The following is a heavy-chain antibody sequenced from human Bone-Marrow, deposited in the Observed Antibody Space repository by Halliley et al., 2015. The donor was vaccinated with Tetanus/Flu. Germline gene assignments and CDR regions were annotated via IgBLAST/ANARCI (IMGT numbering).Heavy chain of an antibody. CDR3: VRDAAHNWTEFHLYGMDV. CDR2: IKEDGSDK. V-gene: IGHV3-7*01. D-gene: IGHD1-1*01. Sequence: SLRLSCAASGFTFSDYWMSWVRQAPGKGLEWVAQIKEDGSDKYYLDSVKGRFTISRDNAKNSLYLQMNSLRAEDTAVYYCVRDAAHNWTEFHLYGMDVWGQGTTGIVS. J-gene: IGHJ6*02. CDR1: GFTFSDYW.